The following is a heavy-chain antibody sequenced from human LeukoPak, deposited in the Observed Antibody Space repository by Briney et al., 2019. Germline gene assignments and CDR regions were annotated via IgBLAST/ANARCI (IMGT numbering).Heavy chain of an antibody. CDR2: ISGSGGST. Sequence: GGSLTLSCAASGFTFSSYAMSWVRQAPGPGLEWVSAISGSGGSTYYADSAMAQFTISRDNSNNTLYLQMNSLRAEDTAVYYCAKDGSQVITFGGVSYYFDYWGQGTLVTVSS. V-gene: IGHV3-23*01. D-gene: IGHD3-16*01. J-gene: IGHJ4*02. CDR1: GFTFSSYA. CDR3: AKDGSQVITFGGVSYYFDY.